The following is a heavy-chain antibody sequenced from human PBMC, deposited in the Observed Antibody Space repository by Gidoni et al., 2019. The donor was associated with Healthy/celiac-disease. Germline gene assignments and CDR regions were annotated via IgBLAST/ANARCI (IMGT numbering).Heavy chain of an antibody. CDR2: IWYDGSNK. D-gene: IGHD3-16*01. CDR1: GFPFSSYG. V-gene: IGHV3-33*01. Sequence: QVQLVESGGGVVQPGRSLRLSCAASGFPFSSYGMHWVRQAPGKGLEWVAVIWYDGSNKYYADSVKGRFTISRDNSKNTLYLQMNSLRAEDTAVYYCARDPLSIGRYFDYWGQGTLVTVSS. CDR3: ARDPLSIGRYFDY. J-gene: IGHJ4*02.